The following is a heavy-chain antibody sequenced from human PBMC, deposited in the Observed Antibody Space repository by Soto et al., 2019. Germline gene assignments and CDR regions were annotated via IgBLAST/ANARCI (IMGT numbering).Heavy chain of an antibody. CDR2: IYPDDSDT. V-gene: IGHV5-51*01. CDR3: ARHNRYSSTWFEGWFDP. CDR1: GYSFTSYW. D-gene: IGHD6-13*01. Sequence: PGESLKISCKGSGYSFTSYWIAWVRQMPGKGLEWMGIIYPDDSDTRYSPSFQGQVTISADKSISTAYLQWSSLKASDTAMYYCARHNRYSSTWFEGWFDPWGQGTLVTVSS. J-gene: IGHJ5*02.